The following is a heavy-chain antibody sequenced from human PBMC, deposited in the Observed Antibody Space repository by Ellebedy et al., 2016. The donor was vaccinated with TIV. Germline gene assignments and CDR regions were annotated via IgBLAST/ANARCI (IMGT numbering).Heavy chain of an antibody. J-gene: IGHJ4*02. CDR1: GFTFDRYW. CDR2: TNPDGRDK. V-gene: IGHV3-7*03. Sequence: GESLKISCAASGFTFDRYWMSWVRQAPGKGLEWVANTNPDGRDKYYVDSVKGRFTISKDNARNSLYLQMNSLRAEDTAVYYCARGGIGVAISDFDCWGQGTLVTVSS. CDR3: ARGGIGVAISDFDC. D-gene: IGHD6-19*01.